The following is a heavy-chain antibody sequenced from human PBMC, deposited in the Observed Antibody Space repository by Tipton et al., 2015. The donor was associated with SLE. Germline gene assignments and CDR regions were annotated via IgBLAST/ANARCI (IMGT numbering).Heavy chain of an antibody. Sequence: TLSLTCSVPGASIRSGNYNWRWIRQPPGKGQEWIGEINHSGSTNYNPSPKSRVTISVDTSKNQFSLKLISVPAADTAVYYCARGGTLWYYYSYMDVWGKGTTVTVSS. CDR2: INHSGST. CDR3: ARGGTLWYYYSYMDV. CDR1: GASIRSGNYN. J-gene: IGHJ6*03. D-gene: IGHD3-16*01. V-gene: IGHV4-34*01.